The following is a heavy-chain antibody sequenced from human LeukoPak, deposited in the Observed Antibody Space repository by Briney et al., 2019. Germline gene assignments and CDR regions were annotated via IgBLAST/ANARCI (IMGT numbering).Heavy chain of an antibody. V-gene: IGHV3-48*02. CDR1: GFTFSNFA. CDR3: ARNEWADY. Sequence: GGSLRLACAASGFTFSNFAMTWVRQAPGKGPEWVSYISGSSRTIYYADSVKGRFTISRDNAKNSLYLQMNSLRDEDTAVYYCARNEWADYWGQGTLVTVSS. J-gene: IGHJ4*02. D-gene: IGHD1-26*01. CDR2: ISGSSRTI.